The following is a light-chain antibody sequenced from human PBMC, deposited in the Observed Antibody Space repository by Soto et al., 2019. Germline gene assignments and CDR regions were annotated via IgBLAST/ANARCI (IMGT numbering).Light chain of an antibody. CDR2: VAS. CDR1: QSISSY. V-gene: IGKV1-39*01. CDR3: QQYNSYSWT. J-gene: IGKJ1*01. Sequence: DIQMTQSPSSLSASVGDRVTITCRASQSISSYLSWYQQKPGKAPKLLINVASTLQSGVPSRFSGSGSGTEFTLTISSLQPDDFATYYCQQYNSYSWTFGQGTKVDIK.